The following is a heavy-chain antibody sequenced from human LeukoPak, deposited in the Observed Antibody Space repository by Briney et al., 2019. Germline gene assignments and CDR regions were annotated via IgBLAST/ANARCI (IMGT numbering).Heavy chain of an antibody. J-gene: IGHJ4*02. V-gene: IGHV1-2*02. Sequence: GASVKVSCKASGYTFTGYYMHWVRQAPGQGLEWMGWINPNSGGTNYAQKFQGRVTMNRDTSISTAYMELSRLRSDDTAVYYCARSGSYDFWSGYYPFDYWGQGTLVTVSS. CDR1: GYTFTGYY. CDR2: INPNSGGT. D-gene: IGHD3-3*01. CDR3: ARSGSYDFWSGYYPFDY.